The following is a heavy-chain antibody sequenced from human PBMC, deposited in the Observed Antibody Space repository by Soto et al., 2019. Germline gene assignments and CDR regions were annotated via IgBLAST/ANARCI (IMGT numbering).Heavy chain of an antibody. J-gene: IGHJ6*02. V-gene: IGHV2-5*02. CDR3: AHKGGRGAAMDV. Sequence: QITLKESGPTLVKPTQTLTLTCTFSGFSLSTSAEGVAWIRQPPGKALEWLALIYWDDDERFSSFLKSRLTIAKDTSKNQVVLTMTNMDPVDTATYFCAHKGGRGAAMDVWGQGITLTVSS. CDR2: IYWDDDE. D-gene: IGHD2-15*01. CDR1: GFSLSTSAEG.